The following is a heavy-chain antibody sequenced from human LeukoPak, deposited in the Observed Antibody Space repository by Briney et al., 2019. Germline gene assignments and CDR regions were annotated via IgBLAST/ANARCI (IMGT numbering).Heavy chain of an antibody. CDR3: ARQREWLGEFSYYMDV. CDR1: GYSFTSYW. CDR2: IYPGDSDT. J-gene: IGHJ6*03. D-gene: IGHD3-10*01. V-gene: IGHV5-51*01. Sequence: GESLKISCKGSGYSFTSYWIGWVRQMPGKGLEWMGIIYPGDSDTRYSPSFQGQVTISADKSISTAYLQWSSLKASDTAMYYCARQREWLGEFSYYMDVWGKGTTVTVSS.